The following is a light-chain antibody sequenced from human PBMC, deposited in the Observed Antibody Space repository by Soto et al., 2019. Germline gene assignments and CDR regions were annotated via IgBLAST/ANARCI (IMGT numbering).Light chain of an antibody. CDR1: QTINSW. CDR3: QQYNIYWT. CDR2: DAS. V-gene: IGKV1-5*01. Sequence: DIQMSQSPSTLSASVGDRVTITCRASQTINSWLAWYQQKPGKAPKVLIFDASSLETGVPSRFSGNGSGTEFTLTISSLQSDDFAIYYCQQYNIYWTFGQGTKVDIK. J-gene: IGKJ1*01.